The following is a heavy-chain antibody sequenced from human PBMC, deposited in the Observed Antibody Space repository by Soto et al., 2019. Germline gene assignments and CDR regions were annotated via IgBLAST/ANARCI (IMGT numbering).Heavy chain of an antibody. D-gene: IGHD5-18*01. V-gene: IGHV4-59*01. J-gene: IGHJ6*02. CDR1: GGSISSYY. CDR2: IYYSGST. CDR3: ARGGYSYGLGGMDV. Sequence: QVQLQESGPGLVKPSETLSLTCTVSGGSISSYYWSWIRQPPGKGLEWIGYIYYSGSTNYNPSLKRRVTISVDTSKNQFSLKLSSVTAADTAVYYCARGGYSYGLGGMDVWGQGTTVTVSS.